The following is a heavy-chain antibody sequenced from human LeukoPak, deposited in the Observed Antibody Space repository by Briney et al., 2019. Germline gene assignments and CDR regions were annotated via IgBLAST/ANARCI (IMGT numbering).Heavy chain of an antibody. CDR3: ATRTPRWGNDAFDI. J-gene: IGHJ3*02. V-gene: IGHV3-7*01. CDR1: GFTFSSYS. D-gene: IGHD3-16*01. Sequence: GSLRLSCAASGFTFSSYSMNWVRQAPGKGLEWVANIKQDGSEKYYVDSVKGRFTISRDNAKNSLYLQMNSLRAEDTAVYYCATRTPRWGNDAFDIWGQGTMVTVSS. CDR2: IKQDGSEK.